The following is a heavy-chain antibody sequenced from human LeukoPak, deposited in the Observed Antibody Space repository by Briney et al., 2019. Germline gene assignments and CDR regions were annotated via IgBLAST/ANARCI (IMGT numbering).Heavy chain of an antibody. Sequence: ASVKVSCKVSGYTLTELSMHWVRQAPGKGLEWMGGFEPKDGGTIYAQKFQGRVTMTEDTSTDTAYMELSSLRSEDTAVYYCATDHPGDGSNTVGYYMDVWGKGTTVTVSS. CDR1: GYTLTELS. CDR3: ATDHPGDGSNTVGYYMDV. V-gene: IGHV1-24*01. CDR2: FEPKDGGT. D-gene: IGHD5-24*01. J-gene: IGHJ6*03.